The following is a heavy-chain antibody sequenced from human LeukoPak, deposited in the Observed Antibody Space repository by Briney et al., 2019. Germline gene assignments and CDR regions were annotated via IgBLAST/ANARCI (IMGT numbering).Heavy chain of an antibody. CDR1: GYTFTGYY. Sequence: ASVNVSCMASGYTFTGYYMYWVRQAPGQGLEWMGWINPNSGGTNYARRFQGRVTQARDTSITTAFMELSRLRSDDTAVYYCARVSYYYDSSGYFSVRTSDYWGQGTLVTVSS. V-gene: IGHV1-2*02. CDR3: ARVSYYYDSSGYFSVRTSDY. D-gene: IGHD3-22*01. J-gene: IGHJ4*02. CDR2: INPNSGGT.